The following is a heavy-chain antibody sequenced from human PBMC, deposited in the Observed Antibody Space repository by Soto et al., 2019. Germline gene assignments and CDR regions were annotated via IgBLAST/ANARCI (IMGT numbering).Heavy chain of an antibody. CDR3: ARWTMYSSSSFYFDY. CDR2: IYYAGST. CDR1: GFNMISYY. V-gene: IGHV4-59*12. Sequence: SETLSHTSTVSGFNMISYYWSWIRQPTGRGLEWIGFIYYAGSTKYNPSLNSRVTISVDTSKNQFSLTVTSVTAADTAVYYCARWTMYSSSSFYFDYWGQGTLVTVSS. J-gene: IGHJ4*02. D-gene: IGHD6-13*01.